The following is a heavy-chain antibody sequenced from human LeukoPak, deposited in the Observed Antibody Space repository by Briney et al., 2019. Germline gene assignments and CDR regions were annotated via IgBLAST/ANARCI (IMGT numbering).Heavy chain of an antibody. V-gene: IGHV3-7*05. D-gene: IGHD3-10*01. J-gene: IGHJ5*02. Sequence: PAGSLCLSCAASGFTISSYWMAWVRQAPGQGLEWVANIKQDGTEKYYVDSVKGRFTISRDNAENSLYLQMNSLRAEDTALYYCARGFRGANWFDPWGQGTLVTVSS. CDR2: IKQDGTEK. CDR3: ARGFRGANWFDP. CDR1: GFTISSYW.